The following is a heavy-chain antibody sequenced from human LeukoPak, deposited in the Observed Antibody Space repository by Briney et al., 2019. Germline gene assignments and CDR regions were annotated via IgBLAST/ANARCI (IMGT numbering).Heavy chain of an antibody. CDR1: GFTLSSYS. CDR2: ISSSSSYI. D-gene: IGHD1-1*01. V-gene: IGHV3-21*01. J-gene: IGHJ5*02. CDR3: ARVGRDGSSWFDP. Sequence: KTGGSLRLSCAASGFTLSSYSMNWVRQAPGKGLEWVSSISSSSSYIYYAASVRGRYTISRDNAKTSLYLQMNSLRAEDTAVYYVARVGRDGSSWFDPWGQGTLVTVSS.